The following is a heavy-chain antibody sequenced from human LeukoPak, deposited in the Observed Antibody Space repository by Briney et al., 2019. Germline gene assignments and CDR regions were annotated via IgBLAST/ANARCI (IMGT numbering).Heavy chain of an antibody. Sequence: GGSLRLSCAASGFTFSSYAMSWVRQAPGKGLEWVSAISGSGGSTYYADSVKGRFTISRDNAKNSLYLQMNSLRAEDTAVYYCARDANSLYCGGDCYYYGMDVWGQGTTVTVSS. CDR2: ISGSGGST. D-gene: IGHD2-21*01. J-gene: IGHJ6*02. CDR3: ARDANSLYCGGDCYYYGMDV. CDR1: GFTFSSYA. V-gene: IGHV3-23*01.